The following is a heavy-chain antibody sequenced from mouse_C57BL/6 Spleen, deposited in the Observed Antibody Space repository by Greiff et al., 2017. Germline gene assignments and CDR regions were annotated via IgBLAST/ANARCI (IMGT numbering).Heavy chain of an antibody. CDR3: ARQGSRGYFDV. Sequence: EVKVVESGGGLVKPGGSLKLSCAASGFTFSSYTMSWVRQTPEKRLEWVATISGGGGNTYYPDSVKGRFTISRDNAKNTLYLQMSSLRSEDTALXYCARQGSRGYFDVWGTGTTVTVSS. CDR2: ISGGGGNT. J-gene: IGHJ1*03. V-gene: IGHV5-9*01. CDR1: GFTFSSYT.